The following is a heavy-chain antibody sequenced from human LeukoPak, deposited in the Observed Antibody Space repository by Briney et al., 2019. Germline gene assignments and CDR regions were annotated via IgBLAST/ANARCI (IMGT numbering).Heavy chain of an antibody. CDR1: GYTFTSYG. Sequence: ASVKVSCKASGYTFTSYGISWVRQAPGQGLEWMGIINPSGGSTSYAQKFQGRVTMTRDTSTSTVYMELSSLRSEDTAVYYCARDNTMVRGVIITQYYYMDVWGKGTTVTISS. J-gene: IGHJ6*03. CDR2: INPSGGST. D-gene: IGHD3-10*01. CDR3: ARDNTMVRGVIITQYYYMDV. V-gene: IGHV1-46*01.